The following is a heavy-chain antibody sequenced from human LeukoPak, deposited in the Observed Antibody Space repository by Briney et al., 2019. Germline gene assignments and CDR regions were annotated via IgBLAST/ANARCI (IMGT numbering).Heavy chain of an antibody. CDR1: GFTFSSYE. V-gene: IGHV3-48*03. Sequence: GGSLRLSCAASGFTFSSYEMNWVRQAPGKGLEWVSYISSSGSTIYYADSVKGRFTISRDNAKNSLYLQMNTLRAEDTAVYYCARENLWPNLFDYWGQGTLVTVSS. CDR3: ARENLWPNLFDY. CDR2: ISSSGSTI. J-gene: IGHJ4*02. D-gene: IGHD2/OR15-2a*01.